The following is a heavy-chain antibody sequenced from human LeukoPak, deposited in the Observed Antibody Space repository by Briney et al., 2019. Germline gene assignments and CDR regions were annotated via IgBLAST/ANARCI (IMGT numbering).Heavy chain of an antibody. J-gene: IGHJ4*02. D-gene: IGHD3-22*01. CDR3: ARDYYDSSGYYSFDY. V-gene: IGHV1-18*01. CDR1: GYTFTSYG. Sequence: ASVKVSCKASGYTFTSYGISWVRQAPGQGLEWMGWISAYNGNTNYAQKLQGRVTMTTDTSTSTAYMELRSLRPDDTAVYYCARDYYDSSGYYSFDYWGQGTLVTVSS. CDR2: ISAYNGNT.